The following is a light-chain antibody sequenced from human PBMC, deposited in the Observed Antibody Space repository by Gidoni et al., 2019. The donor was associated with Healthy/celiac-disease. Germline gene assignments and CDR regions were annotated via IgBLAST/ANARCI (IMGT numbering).Light chain of an antibody. Sequence: QSVLTQPPSVSAAPGQKVNISCSGSSSNIGNNYVSWYQQLQGTAPKLLIYENNKRPSGIPDRFSGSQSGTSATLGITGLQTGDEADYYCGTWDSSLSVWVFGGGTKLTVL. CDR1: SSNIGNNY. J-gene: IGLJ3*02. V-gene: IGLV1-51*02. CDR3: GTWDSSLSVWV. CDR2: ENN.